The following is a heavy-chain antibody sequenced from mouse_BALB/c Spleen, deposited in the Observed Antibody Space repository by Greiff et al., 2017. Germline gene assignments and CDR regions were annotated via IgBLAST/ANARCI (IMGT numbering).Heavy chain of an antibody. D-gene: IGHD2-4*01. Sequence: DVQLVESGPELVKPGASVKISCKASGYTFTDYNMHWVKQSHGKSLEWIGYIYPYNGGTGYNQKFKSKATLTVDNSSSTAYMELRSLTSEDSAVYYCAREGDYDGDAMDYWGQGTSVTVSS. J-gene: IGHJ4*01. CDR3: AREGDYDGDAMDY. CDR2: IYPYNGGT. V-gene: IGHV1S29*02. CDR1: GYTFTDYN.